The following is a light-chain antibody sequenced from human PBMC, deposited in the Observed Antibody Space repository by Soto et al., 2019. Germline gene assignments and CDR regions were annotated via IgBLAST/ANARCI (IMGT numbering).Light chain of an antibody. CDR3: QQYGSSAVA. Sequence: EIVLTQSPGTLSLSPGERATLSCRASQSVSSSYLAWYQQKPGQAPRLLIYGASSRATGIPDRFIGSGSGTDFTLTTSRLEPEDFAVYYCQQYGSSAVAFGQGTKVEIK. V-gene: IGKV3-20*01. CDR1: QSVSSSY. J-gene: IGKJ1*01. CDR2: GAS.